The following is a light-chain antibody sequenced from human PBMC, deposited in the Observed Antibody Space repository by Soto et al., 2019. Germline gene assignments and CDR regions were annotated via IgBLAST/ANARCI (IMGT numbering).Light chain of an antibody. CDR3: QSYDSSLSGYVV. CDR1: SSNIGARYD. Sequence: QSVLTQPPSVSGAPGQRVTISCTGSSSNIGARYDVYWYQQLPGTAPKLLIYANNNRPSGVPDRFSGSKSGTSASLAITGLQAEDEADYYCQSYDSSLSGYVVFGGGTKLTVL. J-gene: IGLJ2*01. V-gene: IGLV1-40*01. CDR2: ANN.